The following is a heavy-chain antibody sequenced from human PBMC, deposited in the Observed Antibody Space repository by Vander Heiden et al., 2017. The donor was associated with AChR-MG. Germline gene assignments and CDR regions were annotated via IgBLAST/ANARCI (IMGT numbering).Heavy chain of an antibody. J-gene: IGHJ3*02. V-gene: IGHV4-31*03. CDR1: GGSISSGRYY. CDR2: IYYSGST. D-gene: IGHD2-2*01. CDR3: ARDIVVVPADNEALEGAFDI. Sequence: QVQLQESGPGLVKPSQTLSLSCTVSGGSISSGRYYWGWIRQHPGKGLEWIGYIYYSGSTYYNPSLKSRVTISVDTSKNQFSLKLSSVTAADTAVYYCARDIVVVPADNEALEGAFDIWGQGTMVTVSS.